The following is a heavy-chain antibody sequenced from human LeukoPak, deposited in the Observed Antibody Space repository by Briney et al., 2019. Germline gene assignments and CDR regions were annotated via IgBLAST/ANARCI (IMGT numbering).Heavy chain of an antibody. V-gene: IGHV4-61*02. D-gene: IGHD5-24*01. J-gene: IGHJ4*02. CDR1: DDSISSGSYY. CDR3: AREQRWLQSLDY. Sequence: SETLSLTCTVSDDSISSGSYYWSWIRQPAGKGLEWIGRIYASGSTNYNPSLKSRVTVSVDTSKNQFSLKLSSVTATDTAVYYCAREQRWLQSLDYWGQGTLVTVSS. CDR2: IYASGST.